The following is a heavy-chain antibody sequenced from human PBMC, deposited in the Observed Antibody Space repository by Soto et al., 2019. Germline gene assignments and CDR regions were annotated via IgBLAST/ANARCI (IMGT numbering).Heavy chain of an antibody. D-gene: IGHD3-10*01. CDR3: ARGYVAHYYGSGSYYIVLGGESWFDP. CDR2: IYYSGST. CDR1: GGSISSGGYY. Sequence: SETLSLTCTVSGGSISSGGYYWSWIRQHPGKGLEWIGYIYYSGSTYYNPSLKSRVTISVDTSKNQFSLKLSSVTAADTAVYYCARGYVAHYYGSGSYYIVLGGESWFDPWGQGTLVTVSS. J-gene: IGHJ5*02. V-gene: IGHV4-31*03.